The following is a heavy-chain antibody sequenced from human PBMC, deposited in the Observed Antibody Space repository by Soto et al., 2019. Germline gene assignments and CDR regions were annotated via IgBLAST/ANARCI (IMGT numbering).Heavy chain of an antibody. CDR3: ARVYKSSSSRWFDP. D-gene: IGHD6-6*01. Sequence: ASVKVSCKASGYTFTSYGISWVRQAPGQGLEWMGWISAYNGNTNYAQKLQGRVTMTTDTSTSTPYMELRSLRSDDTAVYYCARVYKSSSSRWFDPWGQGTLVTVSS. J-gene: IGHJ5*02. CDR2: ISAYNGNT. CDR1: GYTFTSYG. V-gene: IGHV1-18*04.